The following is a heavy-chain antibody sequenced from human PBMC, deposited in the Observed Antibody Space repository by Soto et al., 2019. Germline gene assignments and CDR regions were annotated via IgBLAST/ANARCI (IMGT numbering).Heavy chain of an antibody. V-gene: IGHV1-69*01. D-gene: IGHD5-12*01. CDR1: GGTFDNFI. CDR3: ARHGSDSGTRRQYSGIEV. CDR2: IVPMLGTP. J-gene: IGHJ6*02. Sequence: QVQLVQSGAEVKEPGSSVRVSCKASGGTFDNFIMNWVRQTPGQGLEWMGGIVPMLGTPTYAEKFKGRVTISATGPPSTKYVAVTSLRSEDTALYYCARHGSDSGTRRQYSGIEVYGQGTTVAVFS.